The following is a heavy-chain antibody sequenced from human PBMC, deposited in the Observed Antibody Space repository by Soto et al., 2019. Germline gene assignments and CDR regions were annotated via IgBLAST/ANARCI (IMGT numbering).Heavy chain of an antibody. V-gene: IGHV4-4*07. D-gene: IGHD1-26*01. CDR1: GGSISNYY. J-gene: IGHJ4*02. CDR2: IYTSGSA. CDR3: ARDRSGSYYKYSFDY. Sequence: QVQLQESGPGLVKPSETLSLTCTVSGGSISNYYCTWIRQPAGKGLEWIGSIYTSGSANYNPPLKSRVTMSVDTSKNQFALKLSAVTAADTAVYYCARDRSGSYYKYSFDYWGQGTLVTVSS.